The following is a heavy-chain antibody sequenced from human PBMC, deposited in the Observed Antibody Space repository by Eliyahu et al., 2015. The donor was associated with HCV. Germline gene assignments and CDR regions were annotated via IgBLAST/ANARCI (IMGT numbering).Heavy chain of an antibody. V-gene: IGHV3-48*01. CDR1: GFTFXSYS. CDR2: ISSSSSTI. J-gene: IGHJ4*02. CDR3: ARQAYYYDSSGYYYDY. D-gene: IGHD3-22*01. Sequence: EVQLVESGGGLVQPGGSLRXSCAASGFTFXSYSMNWVRXAPGKGLXWVSYISSSSSTIYYADSVKGRFTISRDNAKNSLYLQMNSLRAEDTAVYYCARQAYYYDSSGYYYDYWGRGTLVTVSS.